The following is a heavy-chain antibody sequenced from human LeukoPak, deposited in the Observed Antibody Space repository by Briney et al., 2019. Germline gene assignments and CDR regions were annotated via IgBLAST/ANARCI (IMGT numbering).Heavy chain of an antibody. Sequence: GGSLRLSCAASGFTFSDYYMSWIRQAPGKGLEWVSYISSSGSTIYYADSVKGRFISSRDNTKNSLYLQMNSLRAEDTAIYYCARDLRIVSGSYLDYWGQGTLVTVSS. V-gene: IGHV3-11*04. CDR1: GFTFSDYY. CDR2: ISSSGSTI. J-gene: IGHJ4*02. D-gene: IGHD1-26*01. CDR3: ARDLRIVSGSYLDY.